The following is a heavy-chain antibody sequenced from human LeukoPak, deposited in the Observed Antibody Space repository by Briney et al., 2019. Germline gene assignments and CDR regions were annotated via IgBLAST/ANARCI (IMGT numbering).Heavy chain of an antibody. J-gene: IGHJ4*02. CDR1: GYTFTGYY. V-gene: IGHV1-2*02. Sequence: ASVKVSCKASGYTFTGYYMHWLRQAPGQALEWMGWINPNSGGTNYAQNLQGRVTMPRDSTISAAYMELSRQRSVHTAVYYCARYRSWDYWGEGALVTVSS. CDR2: INPNSGGT. CDR3: ARYRSWDY.